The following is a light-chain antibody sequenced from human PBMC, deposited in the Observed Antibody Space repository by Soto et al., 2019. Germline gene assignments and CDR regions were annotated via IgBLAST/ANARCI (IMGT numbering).Light chain of an antibody. CDR2: VAS. CDR3: QQYNNWPLT. V-gene: IGKV3-15*01. J-gene: IGKJ3*01. CDR1: QSVSSN. Sequence: EIVMTQSPATLSVSPGERATLSCRASQSVSSNLAWYQQKPGQAPRLLIYVASTRATGIPARFSGSGSATEFTLTISSLQSEDFAVYYCQQYNNWPLTFGPGTKVDI.